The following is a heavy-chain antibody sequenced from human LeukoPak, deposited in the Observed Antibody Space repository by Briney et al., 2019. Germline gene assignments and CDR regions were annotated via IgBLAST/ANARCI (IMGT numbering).Heavy chain of an antibody. CDR3: VRFMDKAIVSAFAY. J-gene: IGHJ4*02. V-gene: IGHV3-64D*09. CDR1: GFTYSSLD. D-gene: IGHD5-18*01. CDR2: ISSNGGST. Sequence: GGSLRLPCTASGFTYSSLDMHWARQAPGKGLEYVSAISSNGGSTYYADSVKGRFTISRDNSKNTLYLQMSSLRAEDTAVYYCVRFMDKAIVSAFAYWGQGTLVTVSS.